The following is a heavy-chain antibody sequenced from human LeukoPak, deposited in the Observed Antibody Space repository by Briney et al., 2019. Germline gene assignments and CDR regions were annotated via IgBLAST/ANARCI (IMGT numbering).Heavy chain of an antibody. CDR2: IIPMFGTA. CDR3: ASHPMVRGVITVPPYYCYMDV. D-gene: IGHD3-10*01. V-gene: IGHV1-69*06. CDR1: GGTFSSYA. J-gene: IGHJ6*03. Sequence: ASVKVSCKASGGTFSSYASSWVRQAPGQGLEWMGGIIPMFGTANYAQKFQGRVTITADKSTSTPYMELSSLRSADTAVYYCASHPMVRGVITVPPYYCYMDVWGKGTTVTVSS.